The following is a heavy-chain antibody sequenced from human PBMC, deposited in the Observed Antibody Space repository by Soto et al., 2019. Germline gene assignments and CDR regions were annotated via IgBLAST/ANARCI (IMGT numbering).Heavy chain of an antibody. Sequence: PSETLSLTCTVSGGSISSGGYYWSWIRQHPGKGLEWIGYIYYSGSTYYNPSLKSRVTISVDTSKNKFSLKLSSVTAADTAVYNCAREEAGDYVFDYWGQGTLVTVPS. D-gene: IGHD4-17*01. V-gene: IGHV4-31*03. J-gene: IGHJ4*02. CDR3: AREEAGDYVFDY. CDR2: IYYSGST. CDR1: GGSISSGGYY.